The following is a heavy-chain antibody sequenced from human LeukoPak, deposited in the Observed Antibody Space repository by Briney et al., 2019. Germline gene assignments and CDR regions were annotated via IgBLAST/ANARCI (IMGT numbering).Heavy chain of an antibody. V-gene: IGHV1-69*02. D-gene: IGHD6-13*01. Sequence: SVKLSCKASAYIFTSYYMHWVRQAPGQGLEWMGRIIPVLGISNYAQKFQGRVTITADKSTGTAYMELRSLRSEDTAMYYCATPMSGYSNRWSADHWGQGTRAHVSS. CDR2: IIPVLGIS. J-gene: IGHJ4*02. CDR3: ATPMSGYSNRWSADH. CDR1: AYIFTSYY.